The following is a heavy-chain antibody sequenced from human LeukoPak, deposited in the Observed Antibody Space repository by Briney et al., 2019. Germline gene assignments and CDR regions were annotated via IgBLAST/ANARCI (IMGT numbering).Heavy chain of an antibody. CDR1: GGSISSYY. CDR3: ARGYSGYDLSLTSPFDY. V-gene: IGHV4-59*08. Sequence: SETLSLTCTVSGGSISSYYWSWIRQPPGKGLEWIGYIYYSGSTNYNPSLKSRVTISVDTSKNQFSLKPSSVTAADTAVYYCARGYSGYDLSLTSPFDYWGQGTLVTVSS. D-gene: IGHD5-12*01. CDR2: IYYSGST. J-gene: IGHJ4*02.